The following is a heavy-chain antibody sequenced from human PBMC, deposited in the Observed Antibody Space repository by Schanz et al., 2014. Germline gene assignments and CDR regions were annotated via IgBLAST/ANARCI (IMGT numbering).Heavy chain of an antibody. Sequence: QVQLVQSGPEVKKPGSSVKVSCQAFGDTFSKYNIMWVRQVPGQGLEWMGWMNPNSGNTGYAQKFQGRVTMTRDVSSTTAFLELRSLRYDDTAVYYCARDHVATTDYDYFFYYLDVWATGITVIVSS. D-gene: IGHD1-1*01. CDR1: GDTFSKYN. CDR3: ARDHVATTDYDYFFYYLDV. J-gene: IGHJ6*03. V-gene: IGHV1-8*01. CDR2: MNPNSGNT.